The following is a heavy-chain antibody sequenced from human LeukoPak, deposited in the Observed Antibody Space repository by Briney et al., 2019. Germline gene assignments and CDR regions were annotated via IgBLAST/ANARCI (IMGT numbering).Heavy chain of an antibody. D-gene: IGHD5-18*01. CDR2: IYYSGST. V-gene: IGHV4-39*07. Sequence: SETLSLTCTVSGGSISSSSYYWGWIRQPPGKGLEWIGSIYYSGSTYYNPSLKSRVTISVDTSKNQFSLKLSSVTAADTAVYYCARVDVDTAMALDYWGQGTLVTVSS. CDR3: ARVDVDTAMALDY. CDR1: GGSISSSSYY. J-gene: IGHJ4*02.